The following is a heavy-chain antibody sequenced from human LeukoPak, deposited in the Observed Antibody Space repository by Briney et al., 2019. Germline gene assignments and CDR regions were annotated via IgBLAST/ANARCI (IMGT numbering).Heavy chain of an antibody. CDR2: IYTSGIT. V-gene: IGHV3-66*01. J-gene: IGHJ4*02. D-gene: IGHD6-13*01. Sequence: PGGSLRLSCAVSGFTVSSNFMSWVRQAPGKGPEWVSVIYTSGITYYADSVRGRFTISRDNSKNTLYLQMSSLRAEDTAVYYCVKGGYSSSWSLFDYWGQGTLVTVSS. CDR3: VKGGYSSSWSLFDY. CDR1: GFTVSSNF.